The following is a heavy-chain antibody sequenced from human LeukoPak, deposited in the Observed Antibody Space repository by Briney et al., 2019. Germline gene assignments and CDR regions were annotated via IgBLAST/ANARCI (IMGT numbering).Heavy chain of an antibody. CDR1: GFTFDDYA. CDR2: ISWNSGSI. D-gene: IGHD3-22*01. V-gene: IGHV3-9*01. J-gene: IGHJ4*02. Sequence: PGRSLRLSCAASGFTFDDYAMHWVRQAPGKGLEWVSGISWNSGSIGYADSVKGRFTISRDNAKNSLYLQMNSLRAEDTALYYCVKDSQWLASYFDYWGQGTLVTVSS. CDR3: VKDSQWLASYFDY.